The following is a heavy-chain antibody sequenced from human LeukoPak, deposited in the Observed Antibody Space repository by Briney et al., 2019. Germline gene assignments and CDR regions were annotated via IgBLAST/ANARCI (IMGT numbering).Heavy chain of an antibody. CDR1: GDSISSSTYY. CDR2: GYYSGST. Sequence: SETLSLTCTVSGDSISSSTYYWRWIRQPPAKGLEWIGSGYYSGSTYYNPSLTSRVTISVDTSKNQFSLKLSSVTAADTAVYYCARHRSVAGQDYFDYWGQGTLVTVSS. D-gene: IGHD6-19*01. CDR3: ARHRSVAGQDYFDY. V-gene: IGHV4-39*01. J-gene: IGHJ4*02.